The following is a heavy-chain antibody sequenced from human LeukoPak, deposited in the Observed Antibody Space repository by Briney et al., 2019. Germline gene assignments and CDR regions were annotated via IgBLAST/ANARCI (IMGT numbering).Heavy chain of an antibody. CDR2: IYHSGST. CDR3: SRLPDP. CDR1: GFTFNKYTM. Sequence: GSLRLSCAASGFTFNKYTMNWVRQPPGKGLEWIGEIYHSGSTNYNPSLKSRVTISIDKSKNQFSLKLSSVTAADTAVYYCSRLPDPWGQGTLVTVSS. V-gene: IGHV4-4*02. J-gene: IGHJ5*02.